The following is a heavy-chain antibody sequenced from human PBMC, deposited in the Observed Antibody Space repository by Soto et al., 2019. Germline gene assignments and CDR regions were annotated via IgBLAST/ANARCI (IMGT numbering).Heavy chain of an antibody. CDR1: GFTFGTTD. D-gene: IGHD3-10*01. CDR3: VKNSGWFNT. CDR2: IDGSGGIT. J-gene: IGHJ5*02. V-gene: IGHV3-23*01. Sequence: QLLQSGGGLVQPGGSLTLSCAASGFTFGTTDMSWVRQAPGEGLEWVSTIDGSGGITYYADSVKGRFTISRENSRNTVYLQMNSLRGDETALYYCVKNSGWFNTWGQGALVTVSS.